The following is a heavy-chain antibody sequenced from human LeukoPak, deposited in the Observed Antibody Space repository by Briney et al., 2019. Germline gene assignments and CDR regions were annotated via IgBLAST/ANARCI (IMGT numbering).Heavy chain of an antibody. CDR3: AKGPLRAFDI. CDR1: GFNFGEFW. D-gene: IGHD3-16*01. J-gene: IGHJ3*02. Sequence: GGSLRLSCEASGFNFGEFWMAWVRQTPGKGLEWVADIKEDGSEKFYVDSVKGRFTISRDNSKNTLYLQMNSLRAEDTAVYYCAKGPLRAFDIWGQGTMVTVSS. V-gene: IGHV3-7*03. CDR2: IKEDGSEK.